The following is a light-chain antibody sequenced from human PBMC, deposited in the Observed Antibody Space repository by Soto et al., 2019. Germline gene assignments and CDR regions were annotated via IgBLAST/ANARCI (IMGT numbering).Light chain of an antibody. V-gene: IGKV3-15*01. J-gene: IGKJ5*01. CDR3: QQYNNWPSIT. Sequence: IAVTHSPATRSLSPAESATLSCRASQSVSSNLAWYQQKPGQAPRLLISGASTRATGIPARFSGSGSGTEFTLTISSLQSEDFAVYYCQQYNNWPSITFGQRGRLEI. CDR2: GAS. CDR1: QSVSSN.